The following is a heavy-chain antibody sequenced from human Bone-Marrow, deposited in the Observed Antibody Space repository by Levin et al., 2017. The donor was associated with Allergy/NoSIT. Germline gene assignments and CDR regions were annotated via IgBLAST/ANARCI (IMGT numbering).Heavy chain of an antibody. Sequence: SETLSLTCTVSGGSISSYYWSWIRQPPGKGLEWIGYIYYSGSTNYNPSLKSRVTITVDTSKNQFPLKLSSVTAADTAVYYCARLAAVAGNAFDIWGQGTMVTVSS. D-gene: IGHD6-19*01. CDR1: GGSISSYY. CDR3: ARLAAVAGNAFDI. CDR2: IYYSGST. J-gene: IGHJ3*02. V-gene: IGHV4-59*01.